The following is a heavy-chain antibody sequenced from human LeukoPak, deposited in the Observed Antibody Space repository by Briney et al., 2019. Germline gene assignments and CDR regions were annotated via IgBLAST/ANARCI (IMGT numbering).Heavy chain of an antibody. Sequence: QPGGSLRLSCAASGFTFSSYAMSWVRQAPGKGLEWVSAISGSGGSTYYADSVKGRFTISRDNSKNTLYLQMNSLRAEDTAAYYCAYCSSTSCYGYYYYYMDVWGKGTTVTVSS. D-gene: IGHD2-2*01. CDR1: GFTFSSYA. CDR3: AYCSSTSCYGYYYYYMDV. CDR2: ISGSGGST. V-gene: IGHV3-23*01. J-gene: IGHJ6*03.